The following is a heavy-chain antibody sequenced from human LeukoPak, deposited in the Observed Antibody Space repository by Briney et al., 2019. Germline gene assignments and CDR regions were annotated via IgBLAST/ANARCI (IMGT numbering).Heavy chain of an antibody. V-gene: IGHV3-21*06. Sequence: GGSLRLSCAASGFTFSSNGMNWVRQAPGKGLEWVSSISSSSSYIYYADSVKGRFTISRDNAKNSLYLQMNSLRAEDTAVYYCARDLSGVTGYTYGRGIDYWGQGTLVTVSS. J-gene: IGHJ4*02. CDR2: ISSSSSYI. CDR1: GFTFSSNG. CDR3: ARDLSGVTGYTYGRGIDY. D-gene: IGHD5-18*01.